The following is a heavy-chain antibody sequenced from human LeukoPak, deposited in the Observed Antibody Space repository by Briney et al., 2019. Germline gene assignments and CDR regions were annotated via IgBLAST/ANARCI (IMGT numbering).Heavy chain of an antibody. D-gene: IGHD1-1*01. CDR3: AREGTSDNSFGIDY. CDR1: GGSISNYY. CDR2: IHYSGKT. V-gene: IGHV4-59*13. Sequence: SETLSLTCVVSGGSISNYYWRWIRQPPGKRGEWIGYIHYSGKTYYNTSLKRGVTISVDTSKKQFSLRRRSVAAADTAMYYCAREGTSDNSFGIDYWGQGTLLTVSS. J-gene: IGHJ4*02.